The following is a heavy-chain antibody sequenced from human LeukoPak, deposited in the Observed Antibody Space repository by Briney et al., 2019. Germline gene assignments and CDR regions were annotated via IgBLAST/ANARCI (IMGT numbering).Heavy chain of an antibody. V-gene: IGHV3-33*01. CDR1: GFTFSSYG. CDR2: IWYDGSNK. Sequence: GGSLRLSCAASGFTFSSYGMHWVRQAPGKGLEWVAVIWYDGSNKYYADSVKGRFTISRDNPKNTLYLQMNSLRAEDTAVYYCARVHRFIAAARHYYYYGMDVWGQGTTVTVSS. D-gene: IGHD6-13*01. J-gene: IGHJ6*02. CDR3: ARVHRFIAAARHYYYYGMDV.